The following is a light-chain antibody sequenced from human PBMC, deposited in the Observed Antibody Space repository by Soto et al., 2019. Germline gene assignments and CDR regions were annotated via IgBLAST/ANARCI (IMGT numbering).Light chain of an antibody. Sequence: EIVMTQSPATLSVSPGERATLSCRASQTVSSNLAWYQQKPGQVPRLLIYGASTRATGLPARFSGSVSGTEFTLTISSLQSEDFAVYYCQQYNNWPLTFGQGTKVEIK. CDR2: GAS. J-gene: IGKJ1*01. CDR3: QQYNNWPLT. CDR1: QTVSSN. V-gene: IGKV3-15*01.